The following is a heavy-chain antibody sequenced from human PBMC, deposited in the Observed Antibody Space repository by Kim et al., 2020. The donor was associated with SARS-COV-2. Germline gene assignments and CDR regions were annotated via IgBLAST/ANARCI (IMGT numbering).Heavy chain of an antibody. Sequence: GGSLRLSCAASGFTFDDYAMHWVRQAPGKGLEWVSGISWNSGSIGYADSVKGRFTISRDNAKNSLYLQMNSLRAEDTALYYCAKDKAGAFDYWGQGTLVTVSS. CDR2: ISWNSGSI. CDR1: GFTFDDYA. J-gene: IGHJ4*02. D-gene: IGHD6-19*01. CDR3: AKDKAGAFDY. V-gene: IGHV3-9*01.